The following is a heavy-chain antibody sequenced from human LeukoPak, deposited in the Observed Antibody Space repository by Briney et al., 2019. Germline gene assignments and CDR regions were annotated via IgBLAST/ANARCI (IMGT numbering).Heavy chain of an antibody. J-gene: IGHJ4*02. D-gene: IGHD4-17*01. CDR2: ISWNSGSI. V-gene: IGHV3-9*01. CDR3: ARSRDYGDPGDY. Sequence: AGGSLRLSCAVSGFTFDDYAMHWVRQAPGKGLEWVSGISWNSGSIGYADSVKGRFTISRDNAKNSLYLQMNSLRTEDTALYYCARSRDYGDPGDYWGQGTRVTVSS. CDR1: GFTFDDYA.